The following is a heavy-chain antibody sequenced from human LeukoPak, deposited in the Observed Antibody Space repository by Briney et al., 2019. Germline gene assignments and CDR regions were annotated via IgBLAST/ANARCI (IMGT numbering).Heavy chain of an antibody. CDR2: ISGSGGST. CDR1: GFAFSSYS. D-gene: IGHD3-3*01. V-gene: IGHV3-23*01. CDR3: AKSAYYDFWSGYHVDY. J-gene: IGHJ4*02. Sequence: GGSLRLSCAASGFAFSSYSMNWVRQAPGKGLEWVSAISGSGGSTYYADSVKGRFTISRDNSKNTLYLQMNSLRAEDTAVYYCAKSAYYDFWSGYHVDYWGQGTLVTVSS.